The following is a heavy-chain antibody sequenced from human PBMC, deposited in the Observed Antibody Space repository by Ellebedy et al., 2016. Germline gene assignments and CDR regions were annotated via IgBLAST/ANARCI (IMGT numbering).Heavy chain of an antibody. CDR3: ARDGQWLVRGYYYYYGMDV. D-gene: IGHD6-19*01. Sequence: SVKVSCXASGGTFSSYAISWVRQAPGQGLEWMGGIIPIFGTANYAQKFQGRVTITADESTSTAYMELSSLRSEDTAVYYCARDGQWLVRGYYYYYGMDVWGQGTTVTVSS. CDR1: GGTFSSYA. J-gene: IGHJ6*02. CDR2: IIPIFGTA. V-gene: IGHV1-69*13.